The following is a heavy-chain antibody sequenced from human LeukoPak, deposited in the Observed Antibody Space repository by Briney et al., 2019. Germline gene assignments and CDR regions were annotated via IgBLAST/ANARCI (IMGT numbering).Heavy chain of an antibody. D-gene: IGHD2-21*01. CDR2: IYHSGST. CDR1: GGSISSGGYS. Sequence: KPSETLSLTCGVSGGSISSGGYSWTWIRQPPGKGLEWIGYIYHSGSTYYNPSLKSRVDISIDRSRNHFSLKVDSVTAADTAVYYCASAYCGGVWPCVDAFDIWGQGTMVTVS. CDR3: ASAYCGGVWPCVDAFDI. V-gene: IGHV4-30-2*01. J-gene: IGHJ3*02.